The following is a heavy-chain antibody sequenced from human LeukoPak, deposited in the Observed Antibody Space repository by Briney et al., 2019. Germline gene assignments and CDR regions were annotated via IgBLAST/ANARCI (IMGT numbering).Heavy chain of an antibody. J-gene: IGHJ4*02. CDR1: GFTFSSYA. D-gene: IGHD6-13*01. Sequence: GGSLRLSCAASGFTFSSYAMHWVRQAPGQGLEWMGWINPNSGGTNYAQKFQGRVTMTRDTSISTAYMELSRLRSDDTAVYYCARLVQQLEVNDYWGQGTLVTVSS. CDR3: ARLVQQLEVNDY. V-gene: IGHV1-2*02. CDR2: INPNSGGT.